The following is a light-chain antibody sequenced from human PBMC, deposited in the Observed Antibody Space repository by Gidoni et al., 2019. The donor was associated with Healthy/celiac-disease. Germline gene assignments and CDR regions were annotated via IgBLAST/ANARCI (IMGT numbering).Light chain of an antibody. J-gene: IGKJ1*01. CDR2: AAS. CDR3: QQSYRTPPT. Sequence: DIQMPQSPSSLSASVGDTVTITSRASQSISSYVNWYQQKPGKTPKLLIYAASSLQSGVPSRFSGSGSGTDFTLTISSLQPEDFVTYYCQQSYRTPPTFGQGTKVEIK. V-gene: IGKV1-39*01. CDR1: QSISSY.